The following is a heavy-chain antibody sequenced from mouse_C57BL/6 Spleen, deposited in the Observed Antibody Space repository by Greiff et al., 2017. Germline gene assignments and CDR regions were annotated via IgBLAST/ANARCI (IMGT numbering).Heavy chain of an antibody. J-gene: IGHJ4*01. V-gene: IGHV5-12*01. D-gene: IGHD1-1*01. CDR3: ARPPNCYGSDDYAMDY. CDR2: ISNGGGST. CDR1: GFTFSDYY. Sequence: EVMLVESGGGLVQPGGSLKLSCAASGFTFSDYYMYWVRQTPEKRLEWVAYISNGGGSTYYPDTVKGRFTISRDNAKNTLYLQMSRLKSEDTAMYYCARPPNCYGSDDYAMDYWGQGTSVTVSS.